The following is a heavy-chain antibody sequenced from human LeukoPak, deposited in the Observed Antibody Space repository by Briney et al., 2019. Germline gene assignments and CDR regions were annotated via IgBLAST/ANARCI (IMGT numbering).Heavy chain of an antibody. J-gene: IGHJ4*02. CDR3: ARVVAVGDNYFDY. CDR1: GYTFTSYA. CDR2: ISAYNGNT. D-gene: IGHD2-15*01. V-gene: IGHV1-18*01. Sequence: ASVKVSCKASGYTFTSYAISWVRQAPGQGLEWMGWISAYNGNTDYAQKLQVRVTMTTDTPTSTAYMELRGLRSDDTAVYYCARVVAVGDNYFDYWGQGTLVTVSS.